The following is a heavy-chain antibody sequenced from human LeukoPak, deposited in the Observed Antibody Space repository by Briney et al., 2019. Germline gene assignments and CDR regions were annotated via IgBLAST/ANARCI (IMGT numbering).Heavy chain of an antibody. Sequence: GGSLRLSWAASGCTFSSYGMHWVRQAPGKGLEWLALIWYDGSNKYYADSVKGRLTISRDNSKNTLYLQMNSLRAEDTAVYYCAKAPPYKKYFDYWGQGTLVTVSS. V-gene: IGHV3-33*06. D-gene: IGHD1-1*01. CDR3: AKAPPYKKYFDY. CDR1: GCTFSSYG. CDR2: IWYDGSNK. J-gene: IGHJ4*02.